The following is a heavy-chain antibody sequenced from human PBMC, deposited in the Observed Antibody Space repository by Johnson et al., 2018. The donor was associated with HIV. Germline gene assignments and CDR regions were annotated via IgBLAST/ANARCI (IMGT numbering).Heavy chain of an antibody. Sequence: VQLVESGGDLVQPGGSLRLSCAASGFTFSSYAMSWVRQAPGKGLEWVSANSGSGGSTYSADSVKGQFTISRDNSKNTRYLQMNSLRAEDTAVYYCARAYSSSWYRDDAFDIWGQGTMVTVFS. CDR2: NSGSGGST. J-gene: IGHJ3*02. V-gene: IGHV3-23*04. D-gene: IGHD6-13*01. CDR3: ARAYSSSWYRDDAFDI. CDR1: GFTFSSYA.